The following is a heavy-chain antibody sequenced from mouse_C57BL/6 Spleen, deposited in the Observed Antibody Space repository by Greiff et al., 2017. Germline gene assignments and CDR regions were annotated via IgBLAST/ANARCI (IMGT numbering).Heavy chain of an antibody. CDR3: ARRGYLWYFDV. J-gene: IGHJ1*03. Sequence: EVMLVESGGGLVQPGESLKLSCESNEYEFPSHDISWVRKTPGKRLELVAALNSDGGSTYYPDTMERRFIISRDNTKKTLYLQMSSLRSEDTALYYCARRGYLWYFDVWGTGTTVTVSS. V-gene: IGHV5-2*01. CDR1: EYEFPSHD. D-gene: IGHD2-2*01. CDR2: LNSDGGST.